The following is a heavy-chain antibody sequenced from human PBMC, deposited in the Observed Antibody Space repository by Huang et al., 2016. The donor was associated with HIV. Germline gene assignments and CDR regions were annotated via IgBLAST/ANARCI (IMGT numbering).Heavy chain of an antibody. CDR2: IKQDESEK. D-gene: IGHD5-18*01. CDR3: ATKTAAMDI. CDR1: TFTFDAYW. V-gene: IGHV3-7*01. J-gene: IGHJ6*02. Sequence: VESSGRLVQPGGSIRLSCVGSTFTFDAYWMSLVRPAPWKGVEWVANIKQDESEKSYVKYVKGLFNISRENAKKVMFLEMNDVRVEDTYTYYCATKTAAMDIWGQGTTVTVS.